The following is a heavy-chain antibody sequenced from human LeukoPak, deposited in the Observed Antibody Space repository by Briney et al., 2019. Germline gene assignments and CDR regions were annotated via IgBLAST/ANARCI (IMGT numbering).Heavy chain of an antibody. CDR1: GFTFKNYG. V-gene: IGHV3-20*04. J-gene: IGHJ4*02. Sequence: GGSLRLSCAASGFTFKNYGMTWVRQVPGKGLEWVSHINWSGGTIEYADSVKGRFTISRDDAKRSLYLQMNSLTAEDTALYYCARKGSGIDYWGQGALVAVSS. CDR3: ARKGSGIDY. D-gene: IGHD2-15*01. CDR2: INWSGGTI.